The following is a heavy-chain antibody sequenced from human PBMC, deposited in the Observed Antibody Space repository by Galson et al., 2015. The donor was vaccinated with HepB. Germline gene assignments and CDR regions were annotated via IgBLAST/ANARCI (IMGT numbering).Heavy chain of an antibody. Sequence: SLRLSCAASGFTFSSYAMHWVRQAPGKGLEWVAVISYDGSNKYYADSVKGRFTISRDNSKNTLYLQMNSMRAEDTAVYYCARGGYYYGSGSYPPVGFDPWGQGTLVTVSS. V-gene: IGHV3-30-3*01. D-gene: IGHD3-10*01. CDR2: ISYDGSNK. CDR3: ARGGYYYGSGSYPPVGFDP. CDR1: GFTFSSYA. J-gene: IGHJ5*02.